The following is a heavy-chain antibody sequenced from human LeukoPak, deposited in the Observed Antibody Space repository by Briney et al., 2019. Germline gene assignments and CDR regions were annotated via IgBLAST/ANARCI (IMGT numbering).Heavy chain of an antibody. CDR2: ISPSADDT. D-gene: IGHD5-18*01. J-gene: IGHJ4*02. CDR1: GFNFSNYS. V-gene: IGHV3-23*01. Sequence: GGSLRLSCAASGFNFSNYSMSWFRQLPGKGLGWVSAISPSADDTYYADSVKGRFTISRDNSKNTLSLQMNSLRAEDTAVYYCAKMWIQLWSSGGDFDYWGRGILVSVSS. CDR3: AKMWIQLWSSGGDFDY.